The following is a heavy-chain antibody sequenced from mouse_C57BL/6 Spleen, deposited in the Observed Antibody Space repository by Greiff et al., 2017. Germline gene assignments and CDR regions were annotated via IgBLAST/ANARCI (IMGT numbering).Heavy chain of an antibody. D-gene: IGHD1-1*01. J-gene: IGHJ1*03. V-gene: IGHV1-63*01. Sequence: VQLQQSGAELVRPGTSVKMSCKASGYTFTNYWIGWAKQRPGHGLEWIGDIYPGGGYTNYNEKFKGKATLTADKSSSTADMQFSSLTSEDSAIYYCARGYYGSSQYFDVWGTGTTVTVSS. CDR3: ARGYYGSSQYFDV. CDR2: IYPGGGYT. CDR1: GYTFTNYW.